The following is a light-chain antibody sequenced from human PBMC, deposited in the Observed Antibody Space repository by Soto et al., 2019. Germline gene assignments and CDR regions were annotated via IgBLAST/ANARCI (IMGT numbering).Light chain of an antibody. V-gene: IGKV3-15*01. Sequence: EIVMTQSPATLSVSPGERATLSCRASQSVSNNLAWYQQKPGQAPRLLLYGASTRATAIPARFSGSGSGTEFTLTISSLQSEDFAVYYCQQYNNWPPCTFGQGTKVEIK. CDR2: GAS. CDR3: QQYNNWPPCT. J-gene: IGKJ2*02. CDR1: QSVSNN.